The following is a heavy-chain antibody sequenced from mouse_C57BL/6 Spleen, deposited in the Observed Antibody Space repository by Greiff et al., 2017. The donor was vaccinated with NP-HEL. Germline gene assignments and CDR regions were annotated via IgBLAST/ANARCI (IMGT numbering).Heavy chain of an antibody. CDR3: ARPTTVVKDWYFDV. CDR2: IYPRSGNT. CDR1: GYTFTSYG. Sequence: QVQLQQSGAELARPGASVKLSCKASGYTFTSYGISWVKQRTGQGLEWIGEIYPRSGNTYYNEKFKGKATLTADKSSSTAYMELRSLTSEDSAVYFCARPTTVVKDWYFDVWGTGTTVTVSS. V-gene: IGHV1-81*01. J-gene: IGHJ1*03. D-gene: IGHD1-1*01.